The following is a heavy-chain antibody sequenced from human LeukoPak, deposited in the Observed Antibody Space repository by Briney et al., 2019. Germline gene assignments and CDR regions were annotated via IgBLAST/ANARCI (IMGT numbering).Heavy chain of an antibody. D-gene: IGHD3-9*01. CDR1: GYTFTSYG. J-gene: IGHJ6*04. CDR3: ARDPPIRYFDWLPHYYYYGMDV. Sequence: ASVKVSCKASGYTFTSYGISWVRQAPGQGLEWMGWISAYNGNTNYAQKLQARVTMTTDTSTSTAYMELRSLRSDDTAVYYCARDPPIRYFDWLPHYYYYGMDVWGKGTTVTVSS. CDR2: ISAYNGNT. V-gene: IGHV1-18*04.